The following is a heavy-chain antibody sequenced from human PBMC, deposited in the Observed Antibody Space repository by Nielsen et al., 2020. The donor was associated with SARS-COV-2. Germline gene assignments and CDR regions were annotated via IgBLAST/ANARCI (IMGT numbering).Heavy chain of an antibody. CDR3: AKWLEGVMGDYYDY. V-gene: IGHV3-23*01. Sequence: GESLKISCAASGFTFSSYAMSWVRQAPGKGLEWVSAISGSGHRTYYADSVKGRFTISRDNSENTLYLQMSSLRAEDTAVYYCAKWLEGVMGDYYDYWGQGAPVTVSS. J-gene: IGHJ4*02. CDR1: GFTFSSYA. D-gene: IGHD1-26*01. CDR2: ISGSGHRT.